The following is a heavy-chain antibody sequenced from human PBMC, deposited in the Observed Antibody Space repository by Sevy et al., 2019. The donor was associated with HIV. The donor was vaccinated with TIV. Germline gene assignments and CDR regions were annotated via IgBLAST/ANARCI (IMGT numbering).Heavy chain of an antibody. CDR2: INPNSGGT. V-gene: IGHV1-2*02. CDR3: ARDRTMVRRVIRNKFDY. CDR1: GYTFTGYY. D-gene: IGHD3-10*01. Sequence: ASVKVSCKASGYTFTGYYMHWVRQAPGQGLEWMGWINPNSGGTNYAQMFQGRVTMTRDTSISTASMELSRLRSDDTAVYYGARDRTMVRRVIRNKFDYWGQGTLDTVSS. J-gene: IGHJ4*02.